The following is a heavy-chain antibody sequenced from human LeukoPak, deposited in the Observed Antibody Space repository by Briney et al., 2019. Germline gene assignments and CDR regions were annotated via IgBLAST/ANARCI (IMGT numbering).Heavy chain of an antibody. CDR2: ISGNGDST. Sequence: GGSLRLSCAASGFTFSSYAMSWVRQAPGKGLEWVSAISGNGDSTYYADSVKGRFPISRDNSKNTLFLQMNSLSAEDTAIYYCAKRQKYGDGCLDYWGQGTLVTVSS. D-gene: IGHD5-24*01. CDR3: AKRQKYGDGCLDY. J-gene: IGHJ4*02. V-gene: IGHV3-23*01. CDR1: GFTFSSYA.